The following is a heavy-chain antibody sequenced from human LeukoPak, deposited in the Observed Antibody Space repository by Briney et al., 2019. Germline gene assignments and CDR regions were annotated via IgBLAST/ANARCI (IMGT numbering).Heavy chain of an antibody. CDR3: AKEGYYYDSSGYYRY. Sequence: GGSLRLSCAASGFTFSSYAMSWVRQAPGKGLEWVSAISGSGGSTYYADSVKGRFTISRDNSKNTLYLQMNSLRAEDTAVYYSAKEGYYYDSSGYYRYWGQGTLVTVSS. CDR1: GFTFSSYA. J-gene: IGHJ4*02. V-gene: IGHV3-23*01. D-gene: IGHD3-22*01. CDR2: ISGSGGST.